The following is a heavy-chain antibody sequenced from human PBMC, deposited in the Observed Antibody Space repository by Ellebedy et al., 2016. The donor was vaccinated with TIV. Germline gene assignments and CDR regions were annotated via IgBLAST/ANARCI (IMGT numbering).Heavy chain of an antibody. CDR1: GFTVSYTY. CDR2: IHTGGDT. Sequence: GGSLRLSCAASGFTVSYTYMSWVRQAPGKGLEWVSVIHTGGDTYYADSVKGRFTISRDSSKNTLFLKMNSLRAEDTAMYYRARRITGTYGDDAFDIWGQGTMVTVSS. V-gene: IGHV3-53*01. CDR3: ARRITGTYGDDAFDI. J-gene: IGHJ3*02. D-gene: IGHD1-20*01.